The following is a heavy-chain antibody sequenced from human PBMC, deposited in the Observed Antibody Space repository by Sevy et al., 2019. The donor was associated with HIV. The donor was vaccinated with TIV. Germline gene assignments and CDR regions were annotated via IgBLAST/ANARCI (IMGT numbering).Heavy chain of an antibody. J-gene: IGHJ4*02. CDR3: ARQVGQLRFFDWSPGYFDY. D-gene: IGHD3-9*01. CDR2: IYYSGST. V-gene: IGHV4-39*01. CDR1: GDSISSSPYY. Sequence: SETLSLTCTVSGDSISSSPYYWGWIRQSHGKGLEWIGSIYYSGSTYYNPSLKSRVPISVDTSKNQFSLKLNSVTAADTAVYYCARQVGQLRFFDWSPGYFDYWARESWSPSPQ.